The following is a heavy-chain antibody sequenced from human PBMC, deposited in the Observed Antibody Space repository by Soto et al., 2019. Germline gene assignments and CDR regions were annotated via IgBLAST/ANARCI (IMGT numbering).Heavy chain of an antibody. CDR2: IKQDGSEK. V-gene: IGHV3-7*01. CDR1: GFTFSSYG. D-gene: IGHD2-2*02. J-gene: IGHJ4*01. CDR3: ARVAYTHGWIFDC. Sequence: GGSLRLSCAASGFTFSSYGMHWVRQAPGKGLEWVANIKQDGSEKYYVDSVKGRFTLSRDNAKNSLQLQMNSLGDEDTAIYFCARVAYTHGWIFDCWGQVTLVTGS.